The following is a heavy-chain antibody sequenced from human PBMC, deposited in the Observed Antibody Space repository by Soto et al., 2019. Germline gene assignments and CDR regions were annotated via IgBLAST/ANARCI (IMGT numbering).Heavy chain of an antibody. CDR2: IFYSASS. Sequence: SETLSLTFAVSGGSLSSSSLWSWVRQHLRKSLQWFGEIFYSASSKYSPSLNRRVAISADQPRNYFSLRLSSVTAADTAVYYCVHHGGVPYYQDFCDQGMLVTASS. V-gene: IGHV4-4*02. CDR1: GGSLSSSSL. CDR3: VHHGGVPYYQDF. D-gene: IGHD3-22*01. J-gene: IGHJ4*02.